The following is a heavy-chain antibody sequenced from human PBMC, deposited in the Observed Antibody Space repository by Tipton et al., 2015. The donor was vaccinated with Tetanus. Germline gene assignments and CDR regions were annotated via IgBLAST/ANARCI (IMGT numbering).Heavy chain of an antibody. Sequence: LGTYSMNWVRQAPGKGLEWISYISTTSNTKYYADSVKGRFTISRDNAKNLLYLQMSSLRREDTAVYYCASSTVTRWGPGTLVTVSS. V-gene: IGHV3-48*01. CDR3: ASSTVTR. CDR2: ISTTSNTK. D-gene: IGHD4-17*01. CDR1: LGTYS. J-gene: IGHJ4*02.